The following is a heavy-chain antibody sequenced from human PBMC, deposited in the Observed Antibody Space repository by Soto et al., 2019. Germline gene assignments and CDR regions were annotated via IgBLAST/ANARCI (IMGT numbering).Heavy chain of an antibody. Sequence: SETLSLTCAVYGGSVNGYYWNWIRQPPGKGLEWIGEINHTGGTHYNPSLKSRVTMSVDASKNQFSLRLSSVTAADTAIYYCATRITVFGLLIPPFDPWGRGTQVTVSS. D-gene: IGHD3-3*01. CDR2: INHTGGT. V-gene: IGHV4-34*01. CDR1: GGSVNGYY. J-gene: IGHJ5*02. CDR3: ATRITVFGLLIPPFDP.